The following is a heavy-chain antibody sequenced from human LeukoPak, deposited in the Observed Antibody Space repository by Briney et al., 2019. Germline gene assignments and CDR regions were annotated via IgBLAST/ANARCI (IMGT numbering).Heavy chain of an antibody. CDR1: GGSISSYY. D-gene: IGHD4-17*01. Sequence: SETLSLTCTVSGGSISSYYWSWIRQPPGKGLEWIGYIYYSGSTNYNPSLKSRVTMSVDTSKNQFSLKLSSVTAADTAVYYCARRYGDYVAFDYWGQGTLVTVSS. CDR2: IYYSGST. CDR3: ARRYGDYVAFDY. V-gene: IGHV4-59*01. J-gene: IGHJ4*02.